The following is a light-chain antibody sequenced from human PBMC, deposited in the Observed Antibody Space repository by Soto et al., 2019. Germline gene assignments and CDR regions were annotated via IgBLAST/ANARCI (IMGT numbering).Light chain of an antibody. CDR2: GVS. V-gene: IGKV3-20*01. CDR1: QSISSSY. CDR3: QVSGRSALYT. J-gene: IGKJ2*01. Sequence: DIVLTQSPGTLSLSPGERATLSCRASQSISSSYLAWYQQKPGQAPRLLIHGVSTRATGIPDRFSGGGSGTDFTLTISRLEPEDFAVYYCQVSGRSALYTFGQGTRLEIK.